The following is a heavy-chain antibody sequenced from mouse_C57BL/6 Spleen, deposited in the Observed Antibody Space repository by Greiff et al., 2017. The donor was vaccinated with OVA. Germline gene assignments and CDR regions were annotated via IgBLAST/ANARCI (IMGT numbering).Heavy chain of an antibody. J-gene: IGHJ3*01. V-gene: IGHV1-82*01. CDR3: ARDGYDGPGFAY. D-gene: IGHD2-2*01. Sequence: VQLQQSGPELVKPGASVKISCKASGYAFSSSWMNWVKQRPGKGLEWIGRIYPGDGDTNYNGKFKGKATLTADKSSSTAYMQRSSLTSEDSAVYFCARDGYDGPGFAYWGQGTLVTVSA. CDR1: GYAFSSSW. CDR2: IYPGDGDT.